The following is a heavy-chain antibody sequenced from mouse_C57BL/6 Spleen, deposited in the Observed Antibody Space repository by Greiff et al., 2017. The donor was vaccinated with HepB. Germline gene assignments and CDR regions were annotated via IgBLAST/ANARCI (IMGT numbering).Heavy chain of an antibody. CDR1: GFNIKDYY. J-gene: IGHJ2*01. V-gene: IGHV14-2*01. CDR3: AREDYGSSYSFDY. CDR2: IDPEDGET. Sequence: VHVKQSGAELVKPGASVKLSCTASGFNIKDYYMHWVKQRTEQGLEWIGRIDPEDGETKYAPKFQGKATITADTSSNTAYLQLSSLTSEDTAVYYCAREDYGSSYSFDYWGQGTTLTVSS. D-gene: IGHD1-1*01.